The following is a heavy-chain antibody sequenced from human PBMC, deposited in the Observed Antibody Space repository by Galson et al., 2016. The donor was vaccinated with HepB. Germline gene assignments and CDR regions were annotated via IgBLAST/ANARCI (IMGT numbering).Heavy chain of an antibody. V-gene: IGHV3-48*01. CDR2: ITSSGGAI. CDR3: ARDIYGPTYFYYYGLDV. D-gene: IGHD2/OR15-2a*01. J-gene: IGHJ6*04. Sequence: SLRLSCAGSGFTFASYGMNWVRQAPGKGLEWVSYITSSGGAIYYTDSVKGRFTISRDNAKNSLYLQMNSLRAEDTAVYYCARDIYGPTYFYYYGLDVWCEGTTVTVSA. CDR1: GFTFASYG.